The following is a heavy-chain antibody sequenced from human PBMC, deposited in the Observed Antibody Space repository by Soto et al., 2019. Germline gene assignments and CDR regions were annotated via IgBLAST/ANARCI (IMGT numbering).Heavy chain of an antibody. Sequence: PGGSLRLSCAASGFTFNSDWMHWVRQAPGKGLLWVSRVNTDGSRRDYADSVKGRFTMDADTSKNEFSLHLSSVTPEDTAVYYCAREQSRNFAYWGQGTPVTVSS. D-gene: IGHD6-19*01. CDR3: AREQSRNFAY. CDR2: VNTDGSRR. V-gene: IGHV3-74*01. J-gene: IGHJ4*02. CDR1: GFTFNSDW.